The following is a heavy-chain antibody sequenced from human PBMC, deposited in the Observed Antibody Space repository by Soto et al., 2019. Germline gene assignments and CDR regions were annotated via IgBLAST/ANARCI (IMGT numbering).Heavy chain of an antibody. CDR3: ARSLVGNYDYYGMDV. CDR2: IDPSDSYT. CDR1: GYSFTSYW. J-gene: IGHJ6*02. V-gene: IGHV5-10-1*01. D-gene: IGHD6-6*01. Sequence: GESLKISCKGSGYSFTSYWISWVRQMPGKGLEWMGRIDPSDSYTNYSPSFQGHVTISADKSISTAYLQWSSLKASDTAMYYCARSLVGNYDYYGMDVWGQGTTVTVSS.